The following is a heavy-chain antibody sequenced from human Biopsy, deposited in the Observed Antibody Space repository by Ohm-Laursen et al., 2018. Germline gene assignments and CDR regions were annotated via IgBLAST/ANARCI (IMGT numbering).Heavy chain of an antibody. CDR1: GDSVSSGSFY. D-gene: IGHD6-19*01. Sequence: PSQTLSLTCTVSGDSVSSGSFYWTWIRQPPGQGLEYIGYIYDRGSTANYNPSLESRVTMSVDMPKNQFSLKLSSVTAADTAIYYCARGMRSSGWPYFDSWGHGTLVTVSS. CDR3: ARGMRSSGWPYFDS. J-gene: IGHJ4*01. CDR2: IYDRGSTA. V-gene: IGHV4-61*01.